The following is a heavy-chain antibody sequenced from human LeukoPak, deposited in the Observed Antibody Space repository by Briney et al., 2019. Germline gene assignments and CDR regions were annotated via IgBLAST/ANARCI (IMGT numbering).Heavy chain of an antibody. CDR1: GFTFGAYE. V-gene: IGHV3-48*03. CDR2: ISGSGDAK. Sequence: HAGGSLRLSCAASGFTFGAYEADWVRQAPGKGLEWLSYISGSGDAKYYADSVKGRFTISRDNAKNPLFLQMNSLRAEDTAVYYCAREGPSYSGSYVDYWGQGTLVTVSS. J-gene: IGHJ4*02. D-gene: IGHD1-26*01. CDR3: AREGPSYSGSYVDY.